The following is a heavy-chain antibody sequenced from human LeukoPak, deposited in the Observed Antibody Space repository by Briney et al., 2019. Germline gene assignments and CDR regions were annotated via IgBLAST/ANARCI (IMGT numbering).Heavy chain of an antibody. CDR3: ARGPLRFLGGIDY. D-gene: IGHD3-3*01. CDR1: GGTFSSYV. J-gene: IGHJ4*02. V-gene: IGHV1-69*13. CDR2: IIPIFGTA. Sequence: ASVKVSCKVSGGTFSSYVISWVRQAPGQGLEWMGGIIPIFGTANYAQNFQGRVTITADDSTSTAYMALSTLRSEDTAVYYCARGPLRFLGGIDYWGQGTLVTVSS.